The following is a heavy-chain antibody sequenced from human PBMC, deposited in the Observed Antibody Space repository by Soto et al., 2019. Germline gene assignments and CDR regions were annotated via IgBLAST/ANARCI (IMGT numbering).Heavy chain of an antibody. Sequence: PSETLSLTCTVSGGSISSGDYYWSWIRQPPGKGLEWIGYIYYSGSTYYNPSLKSRVTISVDTSKNQFSLKLSSVTAADTAVYFCARDRRSTGGYFFGSWGYYHTGVFDYWGQGTLVTVSS. J-gene: IGHJ4*02. CDR2: IYYSGST. D-gene: IGHD3-22*01. CDR1: GGSISSGDYY. CDR3: ARDRRSTGGYFFGSWGYYHTGVFDY. V-gene: IGHV4-30-4*01.